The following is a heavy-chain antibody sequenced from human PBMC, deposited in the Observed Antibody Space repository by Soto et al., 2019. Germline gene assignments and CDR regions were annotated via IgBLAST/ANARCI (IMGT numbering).Heavy chain of an antibody. V-gene: IGHV6-1*01. CDR2: TYYRSHWYN. CDR3: VRQYRDSQYYSGLDA. Sequence: SQTLSLTCAISGDSVSSNSGAWNWIRQSPSRGLEWLGRTYYRSHWYNDFAVSVKSRVTIDPDTSKNQFSLQLNSVTPEDTAVYYCVRQYRDSQYYSGLDAWGQGTTVTVSS. D-gene: IGHD6-6*01. J-gene: IGHJ6*02. CDR1: GDSVSSNSGA.